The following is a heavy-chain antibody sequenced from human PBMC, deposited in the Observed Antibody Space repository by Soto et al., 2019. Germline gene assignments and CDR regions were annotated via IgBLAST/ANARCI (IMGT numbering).Heavy chain of an antibody. Sequence: GGSLRLSCAASGFTFSSYAVSWVRQAPGKGLEWVSYISMKSSTTNYADSVNGRFTISRDNAKNSLYLQMNSLRAEDTAVYYCARDGLLNCSGGSCYYPDAFDIWGQGTMVTVSS. CDR2: ISMKSSTT. J-gene: IGHJ3*02. V-gene: IGHV3-48*01. CDR3: ARDGLLNCSGGSCYYPDAFDI. CDR1: GFTFSSYA. D-gene: IGHD2-15*01.